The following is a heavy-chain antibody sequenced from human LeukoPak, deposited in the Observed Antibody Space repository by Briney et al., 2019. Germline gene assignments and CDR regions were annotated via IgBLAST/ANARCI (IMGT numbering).Heavy chain of an antibody. J-gene: IGHJ6*03. Sequence: SETLSLTCSVYGSSVTAYHWTWIRQPPGKGLEWIGFIYYTGTTNYNPSLKSRVTMSVDTAKNQFSLRVNSVTAADTAVYYCARSGIAIVPAAVNPSNDYYYYMDVWGNGTTVTVSS. CDR1: GSSVTAYH. D-gene: IGHD6-13*01. CDR2: IYYTGTT. V-gene: IGHV4-59*08. CDR3: ARSGIAIVPAAVNPSNDYYYYMDV.